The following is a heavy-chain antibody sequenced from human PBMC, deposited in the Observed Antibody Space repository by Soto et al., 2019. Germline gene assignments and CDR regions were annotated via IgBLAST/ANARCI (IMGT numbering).Heavy chain of an antibody. CDR3: ARRGYGSRWPNVYMDV. CDR2: ISNNGAHT. V-gene: IGHV3-64*01. CDR1: GFTFTNYE. Sequence: EAQLVESGGGLVQPGGSLRLSCAASGFTFTNYEMHWVRQAPRKGLEYVSGISNNGAHTDYAKSVKGRFTISRDNSENTLYLQMGSLRAEDMALYYCARRGYGSRWPNVYMDVWGKGTTVTVSS. D-gene: IGHD6-13*01. J-gene: IGHJ6*03.